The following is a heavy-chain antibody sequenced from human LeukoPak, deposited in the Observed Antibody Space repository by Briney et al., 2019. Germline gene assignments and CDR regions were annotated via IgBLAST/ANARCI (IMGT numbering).Heavy chain of an antibody. V-gene: IGHV3-48*01. CDR2: ISSRSSTI. CDR3: ARGRGTSIAALLDY. J-gene: IGHJ4*02. Sequence: GGSLRLSCAASGFTFSTYSMNWVRQAPGKGLEWVSYISSRSSTIYYADSVKGRFTISRDNAKNSLYLQMNSLIGEDTAVYYCARGRGTSIAALLDYWGQGTLVTVSS. D-gene: IGHD6-6*01. CDR1: GFTFSTYS.